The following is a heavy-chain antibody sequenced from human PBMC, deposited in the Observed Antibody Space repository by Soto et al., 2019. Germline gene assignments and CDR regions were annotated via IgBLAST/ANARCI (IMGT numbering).Heavy chain of an antibody. CDR1: GGTFRSYA. Sequence: QVQLVQSGAEMKKPGSSVKVSCKASGGTFRSYAISWVRQAPGQGLEWMGGLIPIFGTANYPQKFQGRVTITADESTSTAYMELSSLTSEDTAVYYCAGDRRTDDYVWGSYRLDAFDFWGQLTVLTVSS. CDR3: AGDRRTDDYVWGSYRLDAFDF. J-gene: IGHJ3*01. CDR2: LIPIFGTA. D-gene: IGHD3-16*02. V-gene: IGHV1-69*12.